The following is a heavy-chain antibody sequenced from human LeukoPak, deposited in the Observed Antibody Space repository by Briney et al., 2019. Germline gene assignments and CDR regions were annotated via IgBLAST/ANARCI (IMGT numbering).Heavy chain of an antibody. J-gene: IGHJ6*03. CDR2: IYYSGST. V-gene: IGHV4-39*01. CDR1: GGSISSSSYY. Sequence: PSETLSLTCTVSGGSISSSSYYWGWLRQPPGTGVEWIGSIYYSGSTYYNPSLKSRVTISVDTSKNQFSLKLSSVTAADTAVYYCARHKGNDFWSGYTYYYYYMDVWGKGTTVTVSS. CDR3: ARHKGNDFWSGYTYYYYYMDV. D-gene: IGHD3-3*01.